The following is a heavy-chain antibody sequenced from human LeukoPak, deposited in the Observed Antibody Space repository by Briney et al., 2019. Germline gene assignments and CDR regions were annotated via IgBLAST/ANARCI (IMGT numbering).Heavy chain of an antibody. CDR1: DGSMISYH. J-gene: IGHJ3*01. CDR3: ARAERTLNVFDS. Sequence: SETLPLTCSVSDGSMISYHWSWIRQPTGKGLECIGRIYTTGSTDYNPSLMSRVTMSVDTSKNQFSLKLRSVTAADTAVYYCARAERTLNVFDSRGQGTIVTVSS. V-gene: IGHV4-4*07. D-gene: IGHD3-10*02. CDR2: IYTTGST.